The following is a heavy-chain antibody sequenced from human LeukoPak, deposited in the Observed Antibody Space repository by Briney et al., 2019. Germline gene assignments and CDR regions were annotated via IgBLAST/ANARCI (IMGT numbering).Heavy chain of an antibody. Sequence: PSKTLSLTCAVYGGSFSGYYWSWIRQPPGKGLEWIGEINHSGSTNYNPSLKSRVTISVDTSKNQFSLKLSSVTAADTAVYYCARSPYGDYEKYYFDYWGQGTLVTVSS. CDR3: ARSPYGDYEKYYFDY. D-gene: IGHD4-17*01. J-gene: IGHJ4*02. CDR1: GGSFSGYY. V-gene: IGHV4-34*01. CDR2: INHSGST.